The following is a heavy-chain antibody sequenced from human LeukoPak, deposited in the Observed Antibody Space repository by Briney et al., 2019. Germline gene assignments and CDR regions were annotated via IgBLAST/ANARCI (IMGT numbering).Heavy chain of an antibody. CDR2: ISYDGNNK. V-gene: IGHV3-30-3*01. CDR3: ARDLDSGHWHMGL. D-gene: IGHD3-22*01. Sequence: PGGSLRLSCAASGFGFSSYALHWVRQAPGKGLEWVAVISYDGNNKYYADSVKGRFTISRDNSKNTLYLQMNSLRAEDMAVYYCARDLDSGHWHMGLRGQGTLVTVSS. CDR1: GFGFSSYA. J-gene: IGHJ4*02.